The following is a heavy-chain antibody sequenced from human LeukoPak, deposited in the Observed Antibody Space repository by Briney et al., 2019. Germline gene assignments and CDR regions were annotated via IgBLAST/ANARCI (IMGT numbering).Heavy chain of an antibody. Sequence: ASVKVSCKASGYTFTSYGISWGGQAPGKGLEWMGWISAYNGNTNYAQKLQGRVTMTTDTPTSTAYMELRSLRSDDTAVYYCARVTMVLDAFDIWGQGTMVTVSS. J-gene: IGHJ3*02. CDR3: ARVTMVLDAFDI. V-gene: IGHV1-18*01. CDR1: GYTFTSYG. CDR2: ISAYNGNT. D-gene: IGHD3-10*01.